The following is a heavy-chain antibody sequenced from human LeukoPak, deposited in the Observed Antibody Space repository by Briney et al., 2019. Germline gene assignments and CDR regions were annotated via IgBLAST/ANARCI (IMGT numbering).Heavy chain of an antibody. D-gene: IGHD6-13*01. Sequence: GESLKISCKGSGYSFTSYWIGWVRQMPGKGLEWMGIIYPGDSDTRNSPSFQGQVTISADKSISTAYLQWSGLKASDTAMYYSARERGIACRPRDFYYWGQGTLGTVSS. CDR1: GYSFTSYW. CDR3: ARERGIACRPRDFYY. J-gene: IGHJ4*02. CDR2: IYPGDSDT. V-gene: IGHV5-51*01.